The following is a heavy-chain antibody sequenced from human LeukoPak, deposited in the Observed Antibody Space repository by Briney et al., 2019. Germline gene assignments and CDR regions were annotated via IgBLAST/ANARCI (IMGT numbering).Heavy chain of an antibody. CDR3: ARDTYGGSYFPLPY. J-gene: IGHJ4*02. Sequence: ASVKVSCKASGYTFSGYYIHWVRHAPGQGLEWMGWLSPKSGATKYAQKFQGRVTLTRDLSLSTAYMDLNSLTSDATAVYYCARDTYGGSYFPLPYWGQGTLVTVFS. D-gene: IGHD1-26*01. V-gene: IGHV1-2*02. CDR2: LSPKSGAT. CDR1: GYTFSGYY.